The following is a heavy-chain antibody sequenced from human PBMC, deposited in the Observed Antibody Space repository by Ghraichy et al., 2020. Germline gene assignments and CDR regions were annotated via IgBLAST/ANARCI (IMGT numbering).Heavy chain of an antibody. J-gene: IGHJ5*02. D-gene: IGHD3-10*01. CDR3: ARQEITMVRGEVVWFDP. Sequence: SETLSLTCTVSGGSISSYYWSWIRQPPGKGLEWIGYIYYSGSTNYNPSLKSRVTISVDTSKNQFSLKLSSVTAADTAVYYCARQEITMVRGEVVWFDPWGQGTLVTVAS. CDR2: IYYSGST. V-gene: IGHV4-59*08. CDR1: GGSISSYY.